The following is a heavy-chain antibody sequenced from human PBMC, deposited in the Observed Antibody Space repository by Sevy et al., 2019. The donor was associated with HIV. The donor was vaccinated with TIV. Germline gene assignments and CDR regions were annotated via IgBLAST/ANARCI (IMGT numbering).Heavy chain of an antibody. D-gene: IGHD3-10*01. CDR2: LNWNGGSK. J-gene: IGHJ6*02. CDR1: GFTFDYYG. V-gene: IGHV3-20*04. CDR3: ARASVVRGVSLYYYHYGMDV. Sequence: GGSLRLSCAASGFTFDYYGMSWVRQVPGRGLEWVSGLNWNGGSKRYADSVKGRFTISRDNAKNSLYLQMNSLRAQDTALYYCARASVVRGVSLYYYHYGMDVWGQGTTVTVSS.